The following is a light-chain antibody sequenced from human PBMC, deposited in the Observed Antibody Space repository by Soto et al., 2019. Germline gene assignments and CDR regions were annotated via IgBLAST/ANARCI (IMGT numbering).Light chain of an antibody. V-gene: IGLV1-44*01. J-gene: IGLJ3*02. CDR2: SNN. CDR3: ATWDDSLNGWV. CDR1: SSNIGSNT. Sequence: QSVLTQPPSASGTPGQRVTISCSGSSSNIGSNTVNWYQQLPGTAPQLLIYSNNQRPSGVPDRFSVSKSGTSVSLAISGLQSEDEADYYCATWDDSLNGWVFGGGTKLTVL.